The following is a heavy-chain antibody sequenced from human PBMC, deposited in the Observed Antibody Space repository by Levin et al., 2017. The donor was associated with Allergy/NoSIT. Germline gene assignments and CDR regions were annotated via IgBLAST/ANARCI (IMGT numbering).Heavy chain of an antibody. CDR2: INHSGST. D-gene: IGHD3-9*01. CDR3: ARGPSSPRYLTFHRSSVGVIYWFDP. Sequence: PSETLSLTCAVYGGSFSGYYWSWIRQPPGKGLEWIGEINHSGSTNYNPSLKSRVTISVDTSKNQFSLKLSSVTAADTAVYYCARGPSSPRYLTFHRSSVGVIYWFDPWGQGTLVTVSS. CDR1: GGSFSGYY. V-gene: IGHV4-34*01. J-gene: IGHJ5*02.